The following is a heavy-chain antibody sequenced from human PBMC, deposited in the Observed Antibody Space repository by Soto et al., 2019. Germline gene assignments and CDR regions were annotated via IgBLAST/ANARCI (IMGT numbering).Heavy chain of an antibody. CDR2: IIPIFPST. Sequence: QVQLVQSGAEVKKPGSSVKVSCKASGGTFSNYAIYWVRQAPGQGLEWMGSIIPIFPSTNYAQKFQGRLTITADDSTNTAYMMLTSLRSDHTAFYYCARERSSTAAAYYYYGLDVWGQGTTVTVSS. V-gene: IGHV1-69*18. CDR3: ARERSSTAAAYYYYGLDV. D-gene: IGHD6-13*01. J-gene: IGHJ6*02. CDR1: GGTFSNYA.